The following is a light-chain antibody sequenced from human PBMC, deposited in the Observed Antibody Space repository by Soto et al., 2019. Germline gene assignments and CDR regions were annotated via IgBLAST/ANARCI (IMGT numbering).Light chain of an antibody. Sequence: QSALTQPASVSGSPGQSITISCTGTSSDVGGYNYVSWYQQHPGKAPKLIISNVGDRPSGVSNRFSGSKSGNTASLTISGLQTEDEADYYCSSYTTTITVVFGGGTKLTVL. CDR3: SSYTTTITVV. CDR1: SSDVGGYNY. V-gene: IGLV2-14*03. J-gene: IGLJ3*02. CDR2: NVG.